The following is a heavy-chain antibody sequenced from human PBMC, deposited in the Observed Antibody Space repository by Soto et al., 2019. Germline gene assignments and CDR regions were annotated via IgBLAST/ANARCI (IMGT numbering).Heavy chain of an antibody. V-gene: IGHV1-18*01. D-gene: IGHD2-2*01. CDR1: GYTFTSYG. J-gene: IGHJ6*03. CDR3: ARTYCSSTSFPRPDEAIDI. Sequence: ASVKVSCKASGYTFTSYGISWVRQAPGQGLEWMGWISAYNGNTNYAQKLQGGVTMTTDTSTSTAYMELRSLRSDDTAVYYCARTYCSSTSFPRPDEAIDIRGKGTMGTGS. CDR2: ISAYNGNT.